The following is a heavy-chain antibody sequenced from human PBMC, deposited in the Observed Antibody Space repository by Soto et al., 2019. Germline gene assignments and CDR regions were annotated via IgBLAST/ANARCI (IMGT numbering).Heavy chain of an antibody. D-gene: IGHD3-3*01. J-gene: IGHJ6*02. V-gene: IGHV3-15*07. CDR3: TTDRHYDFWSGYYLASLVTYGMDV. Sequence: GGSLRLSCVASGFTFSNAWMNWVRQAPGKGLEWVGRIKSKTDGGTTDYAAPVKGRFTISRDDSKNTLYLQMNSLKTEDTAVYYCTTDRHYDFWSGYYLASLVTYGMDVWGQGTTVTVSS. CDR2: IKSKTDGGTT. CDR1: GFTFSNAW.